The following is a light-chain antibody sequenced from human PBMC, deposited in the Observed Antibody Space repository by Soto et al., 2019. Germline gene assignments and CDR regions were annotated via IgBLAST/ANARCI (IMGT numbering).Light chain of an antibody. V-gene: IGLV2-14*03. J-gene: IGLJ1*01. CDR3: SSYTSTSTLYV. CDR1: SSDIGGYNY. CDR2: DVS. Sequence: QSALTQPASVSGSPGQSITISCTGTSSDIGGYNYVSWYQQLPGKVPKLIIYDVSNRPSGVSDRFSGSKSGNAASLTISGLQAEHEADYYCSSYTSTSTLYVFGTGTNLTVL.